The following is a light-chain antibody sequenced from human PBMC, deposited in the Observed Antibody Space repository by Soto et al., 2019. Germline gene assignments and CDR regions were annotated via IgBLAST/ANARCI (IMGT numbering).Light chain of an antibody. V-gene: IGLV2-14*01. CDR3: GTWDSSLSAVV. Sequence: QSALTQPASVSGSPGQSITISCTGTSGDIGSYNRVSWYQQHPGKAPKLIIYEVTDRPSGIPDRFSGSKSGTSATLGITGLQTGDEADYYCGTWDSSLSAVVFGGGTKVTVL. J-gene: IGLJ2*01. CDR2: EVT. CDR1: SGDIGSYNR.